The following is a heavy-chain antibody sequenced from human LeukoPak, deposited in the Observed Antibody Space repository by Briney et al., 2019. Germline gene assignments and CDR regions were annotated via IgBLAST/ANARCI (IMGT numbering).Heavy chain of an antibody. Sequence: GGSLRLSCAASGFTFSSYAMSWVRQAPGKGLEWVSAISGSRNSTYYADSVKGRFTISRDNSKNTVYLQMNSLRAEDTAVYYCARDGVVEMATINDYWGQGTLVTVSS. CDR2: ISGSRNST. D-gene: IGHD5-24*01. CDR3: ARDGVVEMATINDY. V-gene: IGHV3-23*01. J-gene: IGHJ4*02. CDR1: GFTFSSYA.